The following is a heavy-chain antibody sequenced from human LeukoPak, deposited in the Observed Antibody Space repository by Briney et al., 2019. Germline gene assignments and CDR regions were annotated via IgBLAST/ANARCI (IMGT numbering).Heavy chain of an antibody. V-gene: IGHV1-2*02. Sequence: ASVKVSCKASGYTFTGYYMHWVRQAPGQGLEWMGWINPNSGGTNYAQKFQGRVTMTRDTSISTAYMELSRLRSDDTAVYYCARGPQGYCSSTSCYKSRNWFDPWGQGTLVAVSS. J-gene: IGHJ5*02. CDR2: INPNSGGT. CDR3: ARGPQGYCSSTSCYKSRNWFDP. CDR1: GYTFTGYY. D-gene: IGHD2-2*02.